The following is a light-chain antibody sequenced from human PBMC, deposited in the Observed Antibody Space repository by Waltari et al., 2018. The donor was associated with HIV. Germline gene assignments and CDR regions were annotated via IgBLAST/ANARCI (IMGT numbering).Light chain of an antibody. CDR1: QSISTW. CDR3: QQYHDYWT. J-gene: IGKJ1*01. Sequence: DIQMTQSPSTLSAAVGDRVTITCRASQSISTWLAWYQQKPGKGPNLIIYEASTLESGVPSRCSGSGSGTEFTLTISSLQPDDFATYYCQQYHDYWTFGQGTKVEIK. CDR2: EAS. V-gene: IGKV1-5*03.